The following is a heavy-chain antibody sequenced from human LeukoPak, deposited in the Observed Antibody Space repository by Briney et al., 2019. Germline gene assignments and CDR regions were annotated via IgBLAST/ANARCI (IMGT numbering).Heavy chain of an antibody. CDR2: IYTSGST. CDR3: ARPGRYCTNGVCNDDY. J-gene: IGHJ4*02. Sequence: SETLSLTCTVSGGSISSYYWSWIRQPAGKGLEWIGRIYTSGSTNYNPSLKSRVTMSVDTSKNQFSLKLSSVTAADTAVYYCARPGRYCTNGVCNDDYWGQGTLVTVSS. D-gene: IGHD2-8*01. CDR1: GGSISSYY. V-gene: IGHV4-4*07.